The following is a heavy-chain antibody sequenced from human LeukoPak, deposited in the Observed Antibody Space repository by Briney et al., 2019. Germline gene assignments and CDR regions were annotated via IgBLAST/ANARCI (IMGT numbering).Heavy chain of an antibody. Sequence: PSETLSLTCTVSGYSISSGYYWGWIRQPPGKGLEWIGSIYHSGSTYYNPSLKSRVTISVDASKNQFSLRLSSVTAADTAVYYYARQITIFGVAFDAFDIWGQGTMVTVSS. J-gene: IGHJ3*02. CDR3: ARQITIFGVAFDAFDI. D-gene: IGHD3-3*01. V-gene: IGHV4-38-2*02. CDR1: GYSISSGYY. CDR2: IYHSGST.